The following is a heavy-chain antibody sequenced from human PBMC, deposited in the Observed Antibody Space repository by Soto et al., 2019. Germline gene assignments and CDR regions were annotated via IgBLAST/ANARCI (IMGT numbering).Heavy chain of an antibody. J-gene: IGHJ6*02. D-gene: IGHD4-4*01. V-gene: IGHV3-33*01. CDR2: IWYDGSNK. Sequence: PGGSLRLCCAASGFTFSSYGMHWVRQSPGKGLEWVAVIWYDGSNKYYADSVKGRFTISRDNSKNTLYLQMNSLRAEDTAVYYCAGADYSNYGSNYYYYYGMDVWGQGTTVTVSS. CDR3: AGADYSNYGSNYYYYYGMDV. CDR1: GFTFSSYG.